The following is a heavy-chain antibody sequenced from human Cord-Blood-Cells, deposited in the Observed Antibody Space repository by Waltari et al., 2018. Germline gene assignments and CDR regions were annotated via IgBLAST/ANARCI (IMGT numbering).Heavy chain of an antibody. V-gene: IGHV4-38-2*02. Sequence: QVQLQESGPGLVKPSETLSLTCAVSGYSISSGYYWGWIRQPPGKGLEWIGSIYHSGRTYYNPSLKMRVTISVDTSKNQFSLKLSSVTAADTAVYYCARDVLLWFRELLYWYFDLWGRGTLVTVSS. CDR2: IYHSGRT. CDR1: GYSISSGYY. J-gene: IGHJ2*01. D-gene: IGHD3-10*01. CDR3: ARDVLLWFRELLYWYFDL.